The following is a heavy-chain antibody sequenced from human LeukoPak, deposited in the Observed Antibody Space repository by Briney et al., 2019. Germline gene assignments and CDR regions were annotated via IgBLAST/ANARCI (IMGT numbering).Heavy chain of an antibody. D-gene: IGHD2-2*01. V-gene: IGHV4-34*01. CDR2: INHSGST. Sequence: PGGSLRLSCAASGFTFSSYWMSWVRQAPGKGLEWIGEINHSGSTNYNPSLKSRVTISVDTSKNQFSLKLSSVTAADTAVYYCARDGYCSSTSCLLPYYYYGMDVWGQGTTVTVSS. CDR3: ARDGYCSSTSCLLPYYYYGMDV. CDR1: GFTFSSYW. J-gene: IGHJ6*02.